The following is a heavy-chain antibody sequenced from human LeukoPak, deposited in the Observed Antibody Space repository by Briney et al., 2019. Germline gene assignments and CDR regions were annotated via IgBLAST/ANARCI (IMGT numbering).Heavy chain of an antibody. J-gene: IGHJ4*02. CDR2: IGAGSTPI. D-gene: IGHD1-1*01. Sequence: PGGSLRLSCAASGFTFDSYTMSWVRKAPGKGLEWVASIGAGSTPIYYGDSVRRRFTVSRDNTKNSLYLQMNSLGGDDTAVYYCAREGEIVNTGYFEYWGQGTLVTVSS. CDR3: AREGEIVNTGYFEY. V-gene: IGHV3-48*04. CDR1: GFTFDSYT.